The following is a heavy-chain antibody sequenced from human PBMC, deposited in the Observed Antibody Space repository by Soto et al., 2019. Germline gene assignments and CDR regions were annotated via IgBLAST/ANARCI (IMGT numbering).Heavy chain of an antibody. CDR1: GYTFTSYG. D-gene: IGHD3-16*02. CDR2: ISAYNGNT. CDR3: ARVYDYVWGSYRSRLDP. V-gene: IGHV1-18*04. Sequence: GASVKVSCKASGYTFTSYGISWVRQAPGQGLEWMGWISAYNGNTNYAQKLQGRVTMTTDTSTSTAYMELRSLRSDDTAVCYCARVYDYVWGSYRSRLDPWGQGTLVTVSS. J-gene: IGHJ5*02.